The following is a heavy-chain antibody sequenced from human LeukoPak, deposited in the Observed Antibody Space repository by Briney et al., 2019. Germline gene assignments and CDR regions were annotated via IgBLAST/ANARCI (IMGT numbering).Heavy chain of an antibody. CDR3: ARDTSVVTAMANHDAFDI. CDR1: GFTFSSYS. Sequence: GGSLRLSCAASGFTFSSYSMNWVRQAPGKGLEWVSSISSSSSYIYYADSVKGRFTISRDNAKNSLYLQMNSLRAEDTAVYYCARDTSVVTAMANHDAFDIWGQGTMVTVSS. J-gene: IGHJ3*02. CDR2: ISSSSSYI. D-gene: IGHD5-18*01. V-gene: IGHV3-21*01.